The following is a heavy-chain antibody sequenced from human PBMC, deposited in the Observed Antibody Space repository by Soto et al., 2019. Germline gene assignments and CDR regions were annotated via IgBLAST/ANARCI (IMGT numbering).Heavy chain of an antibody. J-gene: IGHJ6*02. D-gene: IGHD3-10*01. CDR1: GGSFSGYY. CDR2: INHSGST. Sequence: PSETLSLTCAVYGGSFSGYYWSWIRQPPGKGLEWIGEINHSGSTNYNPSLKSRVTISVDTSKNQFSLKLSSVTAADTAVYYWARGKQTPRGRDGSGSYSRLGYYYGMDVWGQGTTVTVSS. CDR3: ARGKQTPRGRDGSGSYSRLGYYYGMDV. V-gene: IGHV4-34*01.